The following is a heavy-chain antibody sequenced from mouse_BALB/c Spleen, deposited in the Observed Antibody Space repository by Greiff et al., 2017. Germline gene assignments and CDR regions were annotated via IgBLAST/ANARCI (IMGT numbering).Heavy chain of an antibody. CDR1: GYTFSSYW. D-gene: IGHD6-1*01. V-gene: IGHV1-9*01. CDR3: ARRGQGSYYAMDY. Sequence: QVHVKQSGAELMKPGASVKISCKATGYTFSSYWIEWVKQRPGHGLEWIGEILPGSGSTNYNEKFKGKATFTADTSSNTAYMQLSSLTSEDSAVYYCARRGQGSYYAMDYWGQGTSVTVSS. CDR2: ILPGSGST. J-gene: IGHJ4*01.